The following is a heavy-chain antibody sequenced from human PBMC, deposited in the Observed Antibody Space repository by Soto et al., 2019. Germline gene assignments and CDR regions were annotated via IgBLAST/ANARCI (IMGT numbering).Heavy chain of an antibody. CDR2: VSYSGGA. J-gene: IGHJ5*02. CDR1: GGSINNYY. V-gene: IGHV4-59*01. Sequence: PSETLSLTCTVSGGSINNYYWSWIRQPPGKGLEWIGYVSYSGGAKYNPSLKGRVTISVDTSKNQFSLRLRSVTAADTAVYYCARGGIEAAAYNWFDPWGQGTLVTVS. D-gene: IGHD6-13*01. CDR3: ARGGIEAAAYNWFDP.